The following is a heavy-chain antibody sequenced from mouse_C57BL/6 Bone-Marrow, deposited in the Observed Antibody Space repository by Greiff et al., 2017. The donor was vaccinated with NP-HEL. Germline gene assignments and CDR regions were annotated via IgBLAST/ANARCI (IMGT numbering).Heavy chain of an antibody. V-gene: IGHV5-4*01. J-gene: IGHJ4*01. CDR1: GFTFSSYA. CDR3: ARVYDKGAMDY. D-gene: IGHD2-3*01. CDR2: ISDGGSYT. Sequence: DVQLVESGGGLVKPGGSLKLSCAASGFTFSSYAMSWVRQTPEKRLEWVATISDGGSYTYYPDNVKGRFTISRDNAKNNLYLQMSHLKSEDTAMYYCARVYDKGAMDYWGQGTSVTVSS.